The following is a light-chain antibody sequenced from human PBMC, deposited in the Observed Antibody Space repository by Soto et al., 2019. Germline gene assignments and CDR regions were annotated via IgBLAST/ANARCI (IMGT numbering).Light chain of an antibody. Sequence: QSALTQPTSASGSPGQSVTISCTGTSSDVGGYNYVSWYQQHPGKAPKLMIYEVSKRPSGVPDRFSGSKSGNTASLTVSGLQAEDEADYYCSSYAGSLDVFGTGTKVTVL. CDR1: SSDVGGYNY. J-gene: IGLJ1*01. CDR3: SSYAGSLDV. CDR2: EVS. V-gene: IGLV2-8*01.